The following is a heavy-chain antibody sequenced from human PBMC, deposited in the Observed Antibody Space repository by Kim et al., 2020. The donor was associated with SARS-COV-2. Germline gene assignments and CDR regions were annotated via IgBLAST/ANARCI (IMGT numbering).Heavy chain of an antibody. J-gene: IGHJ4*02. D-gene: IGHD5-18*01. CDR2: INHSGST. CDR3: ARGWIQLWGGAYYFDY. V-gene: IGHV4-34*01. Sequence: SETLSLTCAVYGGSFSGYYWSWIRQPPGKGLEWIGEINHSGSTNYNPSLKSRVTISVDTSKNQFSLKLSSVTAADTAVYYCARGWIQLWGGAYYFDYWGQGTLVTVSS. CDR1: GGSFSGYY.